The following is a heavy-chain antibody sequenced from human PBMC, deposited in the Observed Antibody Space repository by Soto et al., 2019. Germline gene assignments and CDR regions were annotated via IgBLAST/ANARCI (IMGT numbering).Heavy chain of an antibody. CDR2: FSGSGGAT. V-gene: IGHV3-23*01. Sequence: GGSLRLSCAASGFIASNYAMSWVRQAPGKGLEWVSGFSGSGGATFYADSVKGRFTISRDSSKNTIYLQMDRLRADDTAVYYCAKAVGDYWGRGTLVTVYS. J-gene: IGHJ4*02. CDR3: AKAVGDY. D-gene: IGHD1-26*01. CDR1: GFIASNYA.